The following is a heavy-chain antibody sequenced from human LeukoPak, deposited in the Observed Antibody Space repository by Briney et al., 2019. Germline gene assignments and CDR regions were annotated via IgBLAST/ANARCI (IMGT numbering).Heavy chain of an antibody. CDR2: ISSSSSYI. Sequence: GGSLRLSCAASGFTFSSYSMNWVRQAPGKGLEWVSSISSSSSYIYYADSVKGRFTISRDDAKNSLYPQMNSLRAEDTAVYYFARVHRYGSGSSIDYWGQGTLVTVSS. J-gene: IGHJ4*02. V-gene: IGHV3-21*01. CDR3: ARVHRYGSGSSIDY. D-gene: IGHD3-10*01. CDR1: GFTFSSYS.